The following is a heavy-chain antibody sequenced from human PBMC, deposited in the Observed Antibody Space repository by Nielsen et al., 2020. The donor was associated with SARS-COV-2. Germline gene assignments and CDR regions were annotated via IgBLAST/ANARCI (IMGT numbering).Heavy chain of an antibody. V-gene: IGHV1-46*01. CDR2: INPSGGST. CDR1: GYTFTSYY. J-gene: IGHJ1*01. CDR3: ARVQANDYRGSGSAEYFQH. D-gene: IGHD4-11*01. Sequence: ASVKVSCKASGYTFTSYYMHWVRQAPGQGLEWMGIINPSGGSTSYAQKFQGGVTMTRDTSTSTVYMELSSLRSEDTAVYYCARVQANDYRGSGSAEYFQHWGQGTLVTVSS.